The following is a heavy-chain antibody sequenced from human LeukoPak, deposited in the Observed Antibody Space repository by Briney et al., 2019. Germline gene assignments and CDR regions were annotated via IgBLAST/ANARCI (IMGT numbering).Heavy chain of an antibody. CDR2: ICQGGST. V-gene: IGHV4-38-2*02. D-gene: IGHD4-17*01. J-gene: IGHJ4*02. CDR1: GYSISSIHC. CDR3: ARGSGDYGDDLNY. Sequence: SSETLSLTCSVSGYSISSIHCWGWIRQPPGKGLEWIGSICQGGSTYYSPSLKSRVILSLDTSKNQFSLRLNSVTAADTAVYYCARGSGDYGDDLNYWGQGPLVTVSS.